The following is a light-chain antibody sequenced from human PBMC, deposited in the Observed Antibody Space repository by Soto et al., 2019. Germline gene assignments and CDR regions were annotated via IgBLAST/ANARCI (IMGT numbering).Light chain of an antibody. CDR1: SSDVGGYNY. J-gene: IGLJ2*01. V-gene: IGLV2-14*01. CDR3: SSYTSISQV. CDR2: EVS. Sequence: QSALTQPASVSGSPGQSITISCTGTSSDVGGYNYVSWYQQHPGKAPKLMIYEVSNRPSGVSNRFSGSKSGNTASLTISGLQAEEEADYYCSSYTSISQVFGGGTKVTVL.